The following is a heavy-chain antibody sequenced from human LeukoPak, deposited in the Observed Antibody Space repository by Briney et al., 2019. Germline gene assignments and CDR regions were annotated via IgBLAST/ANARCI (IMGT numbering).Heavy chain of an antibody. CDR2: IYYSGGT. Sequence: SETLSLTCTVSGAFISSYYWNWIRQPPGKGLEWIGYIYYSGGTNYNPSLKSRVTISVDTSKNQFSLKLSSVTAADTALYYCARHCSGGSCRGAFDYWGQGTLVTVSS. D-gene: IGHD2-15*01. CDR1: GAFISSYY. J-gene: IGHJ4*02. V-gene: IGHV4-59*01. CDR3: ARHCSGGSCRGAFDY.